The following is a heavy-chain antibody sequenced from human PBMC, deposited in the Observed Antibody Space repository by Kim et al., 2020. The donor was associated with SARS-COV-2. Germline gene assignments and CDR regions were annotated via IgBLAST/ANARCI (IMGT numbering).Heavy chain of an antibody. CDR3: AKVGVAAAGKGDGDYYYYGMDV. J-gene: IGHJ6*02. CDR2: IWYDGSNK. Sequence: GGSLRLSCAASGFTFSSYGMHWVRQAPGKGLEWVAVIWYDGSNKYYADSVKGRFTISRDNSKNTLYLQMNSLRAEDTAVYYCAKVGVAAAGKGDGDYYYYGMDVWGQGTTVTVSS. V-gene: IGHV3-33*06. D-gene: IGHD6-13*01. CDR1: GFTFSSYG.